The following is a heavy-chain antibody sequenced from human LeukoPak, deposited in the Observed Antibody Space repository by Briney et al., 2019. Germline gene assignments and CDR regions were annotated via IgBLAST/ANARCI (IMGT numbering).Heavy chain of an antibody. CDR2: IYYSGST. J-gene: IGHJ4*02. Sequence: SETLSLTCTVSGGSISSSSYYWGWIRQPPGKGLEWIGSIYYSGSTYYNPSLKSRVTISVDTSKNQFSLKLSSVTAADTAVYYCASGNYYYFDHWGQGTLVTVSS. CDR1: GGSISSSSYY. CDR3: ASGNYYYFDH. D-gene: IGHD1-26*01. V-gene: IGHV4-39*01.